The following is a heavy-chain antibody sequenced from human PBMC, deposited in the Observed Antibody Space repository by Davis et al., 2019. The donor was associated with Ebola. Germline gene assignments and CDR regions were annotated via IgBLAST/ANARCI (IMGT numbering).Heavy chain of an antibody. CDR1: GYSFTSYW. V-gene: IGHV5-51*01. CDR3: ARLMGIAVAGIDY. J-gene: IGHJ4*02. CDR2: IYPGDSDT. D-gene: IGHD6-19*01. Sequence: PGGSLRLSCKGSGYSFTSYWIGWVRQMPGKGLEWMGIIYPGDSDTRYSPSFQGQVTISADKSISTAYLQWSSLKASDTAMYYCARLMGIAVAGIDYWGQGTLVTVSS.